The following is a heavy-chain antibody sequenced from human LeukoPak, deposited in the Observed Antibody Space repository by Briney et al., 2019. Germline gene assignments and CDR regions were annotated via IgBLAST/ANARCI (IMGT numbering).Heavy chain of an antibody. V-gene: IGHV4-59*01. CDR2: VDYSGSA. CDR1: GVSIGSYY. CDR3: ARHRRNYGMDV. Sequence: SETLSLTCPVSGVSIGSYYWSWIRQTPGKGLEWIGFVDYSGSANYNPSLKSRVTISVDTSKTQFSLKLSSVTAADTAVYYCARHRRNYGMDVWGQGTTVTVSS. J-gene: IGHJ6*02.